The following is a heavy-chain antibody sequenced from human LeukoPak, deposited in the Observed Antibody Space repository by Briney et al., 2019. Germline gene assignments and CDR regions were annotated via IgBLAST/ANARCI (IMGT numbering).Heavy chain of an antibody. J-gene: IGHJ5*02. CDR2: INPNSGGT. D-gene: IGHD6-13*01. Sequence: ASVKVSCKASGYTFTGYYMHWVRQAPGQGLEWMGWINPNSGGTNYAQKFQGRVTMTRDTSISTAYMELSRLRSDDTAVYYCARGPSGIAAAKFWFDPWGQGTLVTVSS. CDR1: GYTFTGYY. CDR3: ARGPSGIAAAKFWFDP. V-gene: IGHV1-2*02.